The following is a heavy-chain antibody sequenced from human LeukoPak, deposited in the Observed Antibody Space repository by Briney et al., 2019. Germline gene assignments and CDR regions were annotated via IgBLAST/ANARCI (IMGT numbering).Heavy chain of an antibody. CDR1: GYTFTGFY. Sequence: ASVKVSCKPSGYTFTGFYIHWVRQAPGQGLQWMGWINPKNGATKYAQNFRASVTMPRDTSIDTAYMELSSLTSDDTAIYYVARPTHRLTVTTALDYWGQGTLVTVSS. V-gene: IGHV1-2*02. CDR3: ARPTHRLTVTTALDY. D-gene: IGHD4-17*01. CDR2: INPKNGAT. J-gene: IGHJ4*02.